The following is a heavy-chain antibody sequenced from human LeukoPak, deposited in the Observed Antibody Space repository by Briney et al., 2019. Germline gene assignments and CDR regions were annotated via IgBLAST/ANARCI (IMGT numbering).Heavy chain of an antibody. CDR1: VGSISSYY. CDR2: VYYRGST. CDR3: ARDRIVVVPAVIGYYYGMDV. J-gene: IGHJ6*02. D-gene: IGHD2-2*01. V-gene: IGHV4-59*01. Sequence: SETLSLTCTVSVGSISSYYWSWIRQPPGKGLEWIGYVYYRGSTNYNPPLKSRVTISVDTSMNQFSLKLSTVTAADTAVYYCARDRIVVVPAVIGYYYGMDVWGQGTTVTVSS.